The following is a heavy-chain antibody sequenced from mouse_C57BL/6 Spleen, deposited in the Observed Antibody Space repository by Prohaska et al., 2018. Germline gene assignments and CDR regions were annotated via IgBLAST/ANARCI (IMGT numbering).Heavy chain of an antibody. CDR1: GYTFTDYY. Sequence: LKISCKASGYTFTDYYMNWVKQSHGKSLEWIGYINPNNGGTSYNQKFKCKATLTVDKSSSTAYMELRSLTSEDSAVYYCAKGSNYVDWGEGTTLTVSS. V-gene: IGHV1-26*01. CDR3: AKGSNYVD. D-gene: IGHD2-5*01. CDR2: INPNNGGT. J-gene: IGHJ2*01.